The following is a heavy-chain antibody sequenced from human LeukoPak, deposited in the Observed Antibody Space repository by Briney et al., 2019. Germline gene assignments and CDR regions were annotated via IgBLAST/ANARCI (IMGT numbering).Heavy chain of an antibody. CDR3: ARLRDYYDTRGYYY. D-gene: IGHD3-22*01. V-gene: IGHV4-59*08. CDR2: IYYSGSA. Sequence: EASETLSLTCTVSGGSVTGYYWSWIRQPPGKGLEWIGCIYYSGSATYNPSLKSRVIISADTSNNQFSLRLSSVTAADTAVYYCARLRDYYDTRGYYYWGQGTLVTVSS. CDR1: GGSVTGYY. J-gene: IGHJ4*02.